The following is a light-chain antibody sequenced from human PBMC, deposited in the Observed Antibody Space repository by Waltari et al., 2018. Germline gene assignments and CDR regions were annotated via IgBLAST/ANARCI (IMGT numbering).Light chain of an antibody. CDR1: QSISKW. CDR2: KAS. J-gene: IGKJ4*01. CDR3: QQYNSYSLLS. Sequence: DIQMTQSHPTLSASVGDRVIFSCRASQSISKWLAWYQQKPGKAPKLLIYKASTLESGVPSRFSGSGSGTEFTLTISSLQPEDFATYYCQQYNSYSLLSFGGGTKVEIK. V-gene: IGKV1-5*03.